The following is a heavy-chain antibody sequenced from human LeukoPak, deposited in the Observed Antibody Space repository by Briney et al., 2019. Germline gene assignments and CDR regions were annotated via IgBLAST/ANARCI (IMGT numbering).Heavy chain of an antibody. D-gene: IGHD3-22*01. Sequence: SETLSLTCTVSGGSVSSGSYYWSWIRQPPGKGLEWIGEIYHSGSTNYNPSLKSRVTISVDKSKNQFSLKLSSVTAADTAVYYCARSFQYDSSGNDAFDIWGQGTMVTVSS. CDR3: ARSFQYDSSGNDAFDI. V-gene: IGHV4-61*01. CDR2: IYHSGST. CDR1: GGSVSSGSYY. J-gene: IGHJ3*02.